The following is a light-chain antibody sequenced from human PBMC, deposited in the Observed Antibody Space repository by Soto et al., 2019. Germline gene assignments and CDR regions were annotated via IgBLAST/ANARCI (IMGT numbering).Light chain of an antibody. CDR2: GNS. Sequence: QSVLTQPPSVSGAPGQRVTISCTGSSSNIGAGYDVHWYQQLPGTAPKLLIYGNSNRPSGVPDRFPGSKSGTSASLAITGLQAEDEADYYCQSYDSSLSGSGFGGGTKLTVL. J-gene: IGLJ2*01. CDR3: QSYDSSLSGSG. CDR1: SSNIGAGYD. V-gene: IGLV1-40*01.